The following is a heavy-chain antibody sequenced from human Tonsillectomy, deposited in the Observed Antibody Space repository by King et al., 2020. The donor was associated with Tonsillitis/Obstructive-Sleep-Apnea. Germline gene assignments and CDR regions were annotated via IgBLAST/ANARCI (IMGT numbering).Heavy chain of an antibody. V-gene: IGHV4-34*01. J-gene: IGHJ6*03. Sequence: VQLQQWGAGLLKPSKTLSLTCAIYSGSFSDYYWSWIRRPPGKGLEWIGEINHSGSTNYNPSLKSRVIISVDTSKNQFSLKLTSVTAADTAVYYCARGYCSSPSCYPSYYYMDVWGKGTTVTVSS. D-gene: IGHD2-2*01. CDR3: ARGYCSSPSCYPSYYYMDV. CDR2: INHSGST. CDR1: SGSFSDYY.